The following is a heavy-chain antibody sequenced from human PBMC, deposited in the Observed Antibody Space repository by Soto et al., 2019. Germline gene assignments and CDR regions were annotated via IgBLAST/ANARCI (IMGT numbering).Heavy chain of an antibody. CDR1: GFTADDYA. CDR3: AKDMKWGAMTTIHYFDS. J-gene: IGHJ4*02. CDR2: ISSNSDTI. V-gene: IGHV3-9*02. Sequence: EVQLVESGGGLVQPGRSLRLSCVASGFTADDYAMHWVRQAPGKGLEWVSGISSNSDTIDYADSVKGRFTISRDNAKNSLFVQMNSLRPEDTALYYCAKDMKWGAMTTIHYFDSWGQGTLVTVSS. D-gene: IGHD4-17*01.